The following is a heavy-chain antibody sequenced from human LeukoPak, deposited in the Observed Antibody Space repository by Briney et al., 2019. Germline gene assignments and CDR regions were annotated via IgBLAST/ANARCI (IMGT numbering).Heavy chain of an antibody. V-gene: IGHV3-23*01. Sequence: GGSLRLSCAASGFTFSSCDLTWVRQAPGKGLEWVSTISGTGVTTFYADSVRGRFTISRDNSKNTLYLEMSRLRSEDTAVYSCVAHYDTRGYYYFDLWGQGTLVTVSS. CDR1: GFTFSSCD. D-gene: IGHD3-22*01. J-gene: IGHJ4*02. CDR2: ISGTGVTT. CDR3: VAHYDTRGYYYFDL.